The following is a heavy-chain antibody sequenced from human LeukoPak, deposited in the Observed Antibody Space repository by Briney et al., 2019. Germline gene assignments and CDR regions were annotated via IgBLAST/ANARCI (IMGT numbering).Heavy chain of an antibody. CDR1: GFTFSSYW. J-gene: IGHJ4*02. CDR2: IKQDGSEK. CDR3: ARDSHDYGDSLRVDY. V-gene: IGHV3-7*01. Sequence: GGSLRLSCAASGFTFSSYWMSWVRQAPGKGLEWVANIKQDGSEKNYVDSVKGRFTISRDNAKNSLYLQMNRLRAEDTAVYYCARDSHDYGDSLRVDYWGQGTLVTVSS. D-gene: IGHD4-17*01.